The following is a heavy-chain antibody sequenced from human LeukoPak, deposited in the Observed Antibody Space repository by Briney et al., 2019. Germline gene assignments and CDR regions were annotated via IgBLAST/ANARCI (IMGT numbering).Heavy chain of an antibody. CDR2: ISDSGGST. CDR1: GFSFSTYA. CDR3: AKGVRDDPKDCGGDCHFDN. Sequence: GGSLRLSCAASGFSFSTYAMSWVRQAPRKGLEWVSIISDSGGSTFYADSAKGRFTISRDNSENTLHLQMNSLRAEDTAVYYCAKGVRDDPKDCGGDCHFDNWGQGTLVTVSS. V-gene: IGHV3-23*01. J-gene: IGHJ4*02. D-gene: IGHD2-21*02.